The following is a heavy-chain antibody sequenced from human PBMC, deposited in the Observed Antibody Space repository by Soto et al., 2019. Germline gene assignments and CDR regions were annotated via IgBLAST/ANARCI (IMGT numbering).Heavy chain of an antibody. V-gene: IGHV4-39*01. J-gene: IGHJ5*02. CDR3: AVVDSTGNWFDP. D-gene: IGHD3-22*01. Sequence: QLQLQESGPGLVKPSETLSLTCTVSGGSIRSSDFYWGWLRQPPGKGLDFIGSMYYSGTTYYNPSLKNRITISVDTSQNQFSLKLISVTAADTAVYYCAVVDSTGNWFDPWGQGARVTVSS. CDR1: GGSIRSSDFY. CDR2: MYYSGTT.